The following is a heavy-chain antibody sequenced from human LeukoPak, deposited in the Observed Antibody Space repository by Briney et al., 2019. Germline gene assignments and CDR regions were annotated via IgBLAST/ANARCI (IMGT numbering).Heavy chain of an antibody. CDR2: ISGSGGST. CDR3: AKVSDILTGYPDY. J-gene: IGHJ4*02. D-gene: IGHD3-9*01. CDR1: GFTFSSYG. Sequence: GGSLRLSCAASGFTFSSYGMHWVRQAPGKGLEWVSAISGSGGSTYYADSVKGRFTISRDNSKNTLYLQMNSLRAEDTAVYYCAKVSDILTGYPDYWGQGTPVTVSS. V-gene: IGHV3-23*01.